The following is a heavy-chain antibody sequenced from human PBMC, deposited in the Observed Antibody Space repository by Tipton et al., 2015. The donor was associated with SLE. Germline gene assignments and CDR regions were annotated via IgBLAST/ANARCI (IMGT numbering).Heavy chain of an antibody. J-gene: IGHJ6*02. CDR3: ARDSSSWAGYYYGMEV. V-gene: IGHV4-59*11. D-gene: IGHD6-13*01. CDR1: GGSFSRHY. Sequence: TLSLTCTVSGGSFSRHYWSWIRQPPGKGLEWIGYIYYSGSTNYNPSLKSRVTISVDTSKNQFSLKLSSLTAADTAVYYCARDSSSWAGYYYGMEVWGQGTTVTVSS. CDR2: IYYSGST.